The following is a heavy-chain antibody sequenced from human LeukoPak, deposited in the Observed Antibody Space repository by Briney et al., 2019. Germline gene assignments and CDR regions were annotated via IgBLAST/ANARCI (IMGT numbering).Heavy chain of an antibody. Sequence: GGSLRLSCAASGFTFSSYWMSWVRQAPGKGLEWVANIKQDGSEKYYVDSVKGRFTISRDNAKNSLYLQMNSLRAEDTAVYYCARDKPPSRTMVRGGGAAFDIWGQGTMVTVSS. J-gene: IGHJ3*02. CDR3: ARDKPPSRTMVRGGGAAFDI. V-gene: IGHV3-7*01. CDR1: GFTFSSYW. CDR2: IKQDGSEK. D-gene: IGHD3-10*01.